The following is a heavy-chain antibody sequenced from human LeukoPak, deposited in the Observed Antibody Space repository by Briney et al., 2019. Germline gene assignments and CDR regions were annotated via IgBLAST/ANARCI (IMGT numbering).Heavy chain of an antibody. Sequence: GGSLRLSCAASGFTYSSNAMSWVRQAPGKGLEWVSVITGNTGSTYYADSVKGRFTISRDNSKNTLSLQMNSLRAEDTAVYYCAKDAVAPGSGGDYFDYWGQGTLVTVSS. CDR1: GFTYSSNA. V-gene: IGHV3-23*01. D-gene: IGHD3-10*01. CDR2: ITGNTGST. CDR3: AKDAVAPGSGGDYFDY. J-gene: IGHJ4*02.